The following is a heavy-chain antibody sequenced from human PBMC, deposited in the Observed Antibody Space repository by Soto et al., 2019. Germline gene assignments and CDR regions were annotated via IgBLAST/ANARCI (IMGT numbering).Heavy chain of an antibody. D-gene: IGHD3-16*01. J-gene: IGHJ4*02. CDR3: AKFLMTPVLLNHFDY. CDR1: GFTFSSYA. V-gene: IGHV3-23*01. CDR2: ISGSGGHT. Sequence: EVQLLESGGGLVQPGGSLRLSCVASGFTFSSYAMSWVRQAPGKGLEWVSGISGSGGHTYYADSVKGRFTISRDNSKNTRYLQMHSLRAEDTAVYYCAKFLMTPVLLNHFDYWGQGTLVTVSS.